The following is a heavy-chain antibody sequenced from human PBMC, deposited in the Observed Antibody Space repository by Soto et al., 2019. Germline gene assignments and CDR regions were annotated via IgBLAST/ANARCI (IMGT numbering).Heavy chain of an antibody. Sequence: SETLSLTCTVSGGSISSCYWSWIRQPSWKGLEWIGRIYTSGRTNYNPSLKSRVTMSVDTYKNQFSLKLSSVTAADTAVYYCARDGYVDTAMVEMYYFAYWGHGTLVTVSS. CDR2: IYTSGRT. V-gene: IGHV4-4*07. J-gene: IGHJ4*01. CDR1: GGSISSCY. D-gene: IGHD5-18*01. CDR3: ARDGYVDTAMVEMYYFAY.